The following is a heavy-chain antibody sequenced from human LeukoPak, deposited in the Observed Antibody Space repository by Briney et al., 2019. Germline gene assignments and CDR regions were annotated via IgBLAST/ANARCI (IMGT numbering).Heavy chain of an antibody. V-gene: IGHV4-59*11. CDR3: ARDGPYYYYSSCKSRYWYFDL. CDR2: IYYSGST. Sequence: SETLSLTCTVSGGSISSHYWSLIRQPPGKGLEWIGYIYYSGSTNYNPSLKSRVTISVDTSKNQFSLKLSSVTAADTAVYYCARDGPYYYYSSCKSRYWYFDLWGRGTLVTVSS. CDR1: GGSISSHY. D-gene: IGHD3-22*01. J-gene: IGHJ2*01.